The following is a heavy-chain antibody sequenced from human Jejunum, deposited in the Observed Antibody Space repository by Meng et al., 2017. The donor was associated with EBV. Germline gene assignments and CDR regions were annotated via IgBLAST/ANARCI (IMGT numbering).Heavy chain of an antibody. CDR1: GFSLTTNGVG. D-gene: IGHD1-26*01. J-gene: IGHJ4*02. Sequence: QITLKESGPPLVKPTQTLTLTCTFSGFSLTTNGVGVGWIRQPPGKALEWLAVIYWDDSRLYSPSLNSRLTITKDTSKSQVVLTMTDMDPVDTATYYCAHKGSGSYPLDYWGQGTLVTVFS. V-gene: IGHV2-5*02. CDR3: AHKGSGSYPLDY. CDR2: IYWDDSR.